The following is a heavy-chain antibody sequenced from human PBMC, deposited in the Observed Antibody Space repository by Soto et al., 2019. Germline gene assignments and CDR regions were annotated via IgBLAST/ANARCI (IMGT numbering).Heavy chain of an antibody. CDR2: IYYSGMT. CDR1: GGSIISSNYY. J-gene: IGHJ3*02. V-gene: IGHV4-39*01. Sequence: SETLSLTCTVSGGSIISSNYYGGWLRQPPGNGLEWIGSIYYSGMTYYNPSLKIRVTISVDTSKKQFSLKMSSVTAADRAVYYCEGINSDRAFDIWGQGTMVTVSS. D-gene: IGHD2-21*01. CDR3: EGINSDRAFDI.